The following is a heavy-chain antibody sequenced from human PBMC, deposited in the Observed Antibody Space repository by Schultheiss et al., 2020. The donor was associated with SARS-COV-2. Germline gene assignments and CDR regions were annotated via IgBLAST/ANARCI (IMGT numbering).Heavy chain of an antibody. CDR1: GFTFSSYS. J-gene: IGHJ2*01. CDR2: ISSSSSYI. CDR3: AKAGGNSWVYYWYFDL. Sequence: GESLKISCAASGFTFSSYSMNWVRQAPGKGLEWVSSISSSSSYIYYADSVKGRFTISRDNAKNTVYLQMNNLRVEDTARYYCAKAGGNSWVYYWYFDLWGRGTLVTVSS. V-gene: IGHV3-21*04. D-gene: IGHD4-23*01.